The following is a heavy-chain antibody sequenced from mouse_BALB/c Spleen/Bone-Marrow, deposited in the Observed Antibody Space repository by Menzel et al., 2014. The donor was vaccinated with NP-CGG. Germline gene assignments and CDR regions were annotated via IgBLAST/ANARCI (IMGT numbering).Heavy chain of an antibody. CDR3: AKGGITTVWYFDV. CDR1: GFSLTRNG. Sequence: QVQLKESGPGLVQPSQSLSTTCTVSGFSLTRNGVHWVRQSPGKGLEWLGVIWRGGSTDYNEAFMSRLSITKDNSKSQVFFKMNSLQGDDTAIYYCAKGGITTVWYFDVWGAGTTVTVSS. CDR2: IWRGGST. V-gene: IGHV2-5*01. J-gene: IGHJ1*01. D-gene: IGHD1-1*01.